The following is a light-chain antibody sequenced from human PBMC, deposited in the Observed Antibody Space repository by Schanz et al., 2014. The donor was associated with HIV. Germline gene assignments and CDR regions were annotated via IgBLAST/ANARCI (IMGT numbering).Light chain of an antibody. CDR2: AAS. Sequence: DIQMTQSPSSLSASVGDRVTISCRASQSISSHLNWYQQKPGKAPKPLIYAASSLQSGVPSRFSGSGSGTEFTLTINGLQPEDFATYYCQQTNSFPLTFGGGTKVEIK. CDR1: QSISSH. J-gene: IGKJ4*01. CDR3: QQTNSFPLT. V-gene: IGKV1-39*01.